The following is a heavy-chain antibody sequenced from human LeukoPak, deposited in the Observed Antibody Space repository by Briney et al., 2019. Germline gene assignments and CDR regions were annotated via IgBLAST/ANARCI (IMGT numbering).Heavy chain of an antibody. J-gene: IGHJ4*02. D-gene: IGHD6-13*01. V-gene: IGHV3-15*01. CDR3: TTDSAAAGIPLPYDY. Sequence: GGSLRLSCAASGFTFSNAWMSWVRQAPGKGLEWVGRIKSKTDGGTTDYAAPVKGRFTISRDDSKNTLYLQMNSLKTEDTAVYYCTTDSAAAGIPLPYDYWGQGTLVTVSS. CDR2: IKSKTDGGTT. CDR1: GFTFSNAW.